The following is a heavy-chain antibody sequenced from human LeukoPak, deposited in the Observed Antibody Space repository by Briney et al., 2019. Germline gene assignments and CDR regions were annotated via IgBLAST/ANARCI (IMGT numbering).Heavy chain of an antibody. D-gene: IGHD5-12*01. CDR3: ARGRVGGYDFDIDY. J-gene: IGHJ4*02. Sequence: ASVKVSCKASGYTFTSYNINWVRQATGQGLEWMGWMNPNSGNTGYAQKFQGRVTMTRNTSISTAYMELSSLRSEDTAVYYCARGRVGGYDFDIDYWAREPWSPSPQ. CDR2: MNPNSGNT. CDR1: GYTFTSYN. V-gene: IGHV1-8*01.